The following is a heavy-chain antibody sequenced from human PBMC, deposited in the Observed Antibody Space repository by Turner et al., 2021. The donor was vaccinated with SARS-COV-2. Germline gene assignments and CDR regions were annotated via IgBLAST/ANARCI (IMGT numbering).Heavy chain of an antibody. D-gene: IGHD3-3*01. CDR1: GYTFTRYG. J-gene: IGHJ4*02. CDR2: INTGNGNT. CDR3: ARPYYDFWSGYQFASFDY. V-gene: IGHV1-3*04. Sequence: QVQLVQSGAEVKKPGASVKVSCKASGYTFTRYGMHWVRQAPGQRLEWIGWINTGNGNTYYSQKYQGRVTIARDTSASTGYMELTSLRSEDTAVYYCARPYYDFWSGYQFASFDYWGQGTLVTVSS.